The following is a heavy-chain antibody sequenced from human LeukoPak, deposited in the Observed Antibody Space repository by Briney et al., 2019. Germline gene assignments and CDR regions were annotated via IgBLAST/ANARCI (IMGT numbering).Heavy chain of an antibody. CDR1: GYTFISYD. V-gene: IGHV1-46*01. Sequence: ASVKVSCKASGYTFISYDINWVRQAPGQGLEWMGMINPSGGTTNFAQKFQGRVTITGDKSMSTVYMELSSLRSEDTAVYYCARTYYYDSRNSFDYWGQGTLVTVSS. D-gene: IGHD3-22*01. CDR2: INPSGGTT. CDR3: ARTYYYDSRNSFDY. J-gene: IGHJ4*02.